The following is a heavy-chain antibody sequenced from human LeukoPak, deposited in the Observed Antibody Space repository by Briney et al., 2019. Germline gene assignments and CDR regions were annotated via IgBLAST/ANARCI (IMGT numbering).Heavy chain of an antibody. Sequence: GGSLRLSCVASGFTSISYGMHWVRQAPGKGLEWVVFIRYDGSNKYYADSVKGRFTISRDNSKNTVYLEMNSLKAEDTAVYYCAKDHYGSGSHYDYWGQGTLVTVSS. CDR2: IRYDGSNK. V-gene: IGHV3-30*02. CDR3: AKDHYGSGSHYDY. J-gene: IGHJ4*02. D-gene: IGHD3-10*01. CDR1: GFTSISYG.